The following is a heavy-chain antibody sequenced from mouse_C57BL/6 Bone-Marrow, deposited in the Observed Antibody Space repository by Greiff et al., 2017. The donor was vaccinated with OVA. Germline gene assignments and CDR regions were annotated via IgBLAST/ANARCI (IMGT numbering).Heavy chain of an antibody. V-gene: IGHV5-4*03. D-gene: IGHD2-4*01. CDR3: ARGYDYDVAY. CDR2: ISDGGSYT. Sequence: EVKLVESGGGLVKPGGSLKLSCAASGFTFSSYAMSWVRQTPEKRLEWVATISDGGSYTYYPDNVKGRFTISRDNAKNNLYLQMSHLKSEDTAMYYCARGYDYDVAYWGQGTLVTVSA. CDR1: GFTFSSYA. J-gene: IGHJ3*01.